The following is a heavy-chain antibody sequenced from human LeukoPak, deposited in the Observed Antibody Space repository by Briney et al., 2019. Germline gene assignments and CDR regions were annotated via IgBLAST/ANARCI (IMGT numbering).Heavy chain of an antibody. V-gene: IGHV3-74*01. CDR3: SRVGTGTTRDY. CDR2: LSTDGSST. D-gene: IGHD1-14*01. CDR1: GFTFSSYW. J-gene: IGHJ4*02. Sequence: GGSLRLSCAVSGFTFSSYWMHWVRQAPGKGPVWVSRLSTDGSSTSYADSVKGRFTTSRDNAKNTLYLQMNSLRAEDTAVYYCSRVGTGTTRDYWGQGTLVTVSS.